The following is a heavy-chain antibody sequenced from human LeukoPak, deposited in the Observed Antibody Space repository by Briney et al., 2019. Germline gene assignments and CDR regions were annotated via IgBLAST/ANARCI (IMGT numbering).Heavy chain of an antibody. CDR3: ARMYSSKWPVD. CDR2: IYASGST. J-gene: IGHJ4*02. V-gene: IGHV4-4*07. D-gene: IGHD2-2*01. CDR1: GGSISSYY. Sequence: SETLSLTCTVSGGSISSYYWNWIRQPAGKGLEWIGRIYASGSTNYNPSLKSRVTMSVDTSKNQFSLKLSSVTAADTAVYFCARMYSSKWPVDWGQGTLVTVSS.